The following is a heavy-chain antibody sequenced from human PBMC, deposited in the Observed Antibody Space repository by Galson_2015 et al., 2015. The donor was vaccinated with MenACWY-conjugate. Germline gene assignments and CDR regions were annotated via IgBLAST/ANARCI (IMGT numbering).Heavy chain of an antibody. CDR2: ISSSSIYI. CDR3: TRRTGGSYDD. D-gene: IGHD1-26*01. Sequence: SLRLSCAASGFTFSTYRMNWVRQAPGKGLEWVSSISSSSIYIYYTDSVKGRFTISRDNAKNSLYLQMNSPRVEDTAVYYCTRRTGGSYDDWGQGTLVTVSS. V-gene: IGHV3-21*01. CDR1: GFTFSTYR. J-gene: IGHJ4*02.